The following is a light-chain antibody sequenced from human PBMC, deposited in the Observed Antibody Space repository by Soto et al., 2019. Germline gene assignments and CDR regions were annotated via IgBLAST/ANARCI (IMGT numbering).Light chain of an antibody. J-gene: IGLJ3*02. Sequence: QSALTQPASVSGSPGQSITISCTGTSSDIGSYNLVSWYQQHPGKAPKLIIYEGTKRPSGVSNRFSASKSGNTASLAITGLQAEDEADYYCQSYDSSLSGWVFGGGTKLTVL. CDR3: QSYDSSLSGWV. CDR1: SSDIGSYNL. V-gene: IGLV2-14*02. CDR2: EGT.